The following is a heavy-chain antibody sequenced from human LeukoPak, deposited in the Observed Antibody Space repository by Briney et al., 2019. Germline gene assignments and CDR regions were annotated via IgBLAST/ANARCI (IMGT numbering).Heavy chain of an antibody. CDR3: AKDRYYDSSGSLDGAFDI. Sequence: GGSPRLSCAASRFTVSSNYMSWVRQAPGKGLEWVSAISGSGGSTYYADSVKGRFTISRDNSKNTLYLQMNSPRAEDTAVYYCAKDRYYDSSGSLDGAFDIWGQGTMVTVSS. CDR2: ISGSGGST. D-gene: IGHD3-22*01. V-gene: IGHV3-23*01. J-gene: IGHJ3*02. CDR1: RFTVSSNY.